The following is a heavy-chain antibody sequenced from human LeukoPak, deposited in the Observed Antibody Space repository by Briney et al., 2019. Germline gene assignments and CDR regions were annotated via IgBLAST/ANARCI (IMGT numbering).Heavy chain of an antibody. CDR1: GGSISSYY. Sequence: PSETLSLTCTVSGGSISSYYWSWIRQPARKGLEWIGRIYTSGSTNYNPSLKSRVTMSVDTSKNQFSLKLSSVTAADTAVYYCARDGIVGATFSVYFDYWGQGTLVTVSS. CDR2: IYTSGST. J-gene: IGHJ4*02. V-gene: IGHV4-4*07. D-gene: IGHD1-26*01. CDR3: ARDGIVGATFSVYFDY.